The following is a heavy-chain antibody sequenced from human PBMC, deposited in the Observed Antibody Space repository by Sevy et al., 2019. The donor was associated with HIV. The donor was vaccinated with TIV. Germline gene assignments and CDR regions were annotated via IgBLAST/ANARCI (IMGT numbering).Heavy chain of an antibody. CDR3: ATAAYGSGRELDN. CDR2: ISAYNGKT. D-gene: IGHD3-10*01. CDR1: GYTFTSYG. Sequence: ASVKVSCKTSGYTFTSYGISWVRQATGQGPEWVGWISAYNGKTSYAQKFQERVTVTTDSSTRTAYMELRSLRSDDTAVYYCATAAYGSGRELDNWGQGTLVTVSS. V-gene: IGHV1-18*01. J-gene: IGHJ4*02.